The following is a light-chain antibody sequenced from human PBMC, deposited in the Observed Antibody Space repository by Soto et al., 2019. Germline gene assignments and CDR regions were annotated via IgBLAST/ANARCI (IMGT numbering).Light chain of an antibody. CDR2: DAS. CDR3: QQYNSYPWT. J-gene: IGKJ1*01. CDR1: QSISSW. Sequence: QMTQSPSTLSASVGDRVTITCRASQSISSWLAWYQQKPGKAPKVLIYDASSLESGVPPRFSGSGSGTEFTLTISSLQPDDFATYYCQQYNSYPWTFGQGTKVEIK. V-gene: IGKV1-5*01.